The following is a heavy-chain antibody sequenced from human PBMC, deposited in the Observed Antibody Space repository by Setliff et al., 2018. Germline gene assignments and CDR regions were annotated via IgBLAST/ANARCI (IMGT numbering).Heavy chain of an antibody. V-gene: IGHV5-51*01. CDR2: IYPDDSDT. J-gene: IGHJ4*02. CDR3: VRQDEADY. CDR1: GYRFINYW. Sequence: GESLKISCKGSGYRFINYWIAWVRQKPGKGLEWMGIIYPDDSDTRYSPSFQGQVTISADRSTTTAYLQWRSLKASDTAMYYCVRQDEADYWGQGTLVTVS.